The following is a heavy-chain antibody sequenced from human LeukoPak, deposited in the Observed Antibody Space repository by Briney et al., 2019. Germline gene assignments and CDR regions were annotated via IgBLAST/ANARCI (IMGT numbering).Heavy chain of an antibody. Sequence: GSLRLSCAASGFTFSSYGMHWVRQAPGKGLEWVAFIGYDGRSKYSADSVKGRFTISRANSKNTLFLQMNSLRIEDTAVYYCAKDQDLYCSGDTCYSALDCWGQGTLVTVSS. J-gene: IGHJ4*02. V-gene: IGHV3-30*02. D-gene: IGHD2-15*01. CDR2: IGYDGRSK. CDR1: GFTFSSYG. CDR3: AKDQDLYCSGDTCYSALDC.